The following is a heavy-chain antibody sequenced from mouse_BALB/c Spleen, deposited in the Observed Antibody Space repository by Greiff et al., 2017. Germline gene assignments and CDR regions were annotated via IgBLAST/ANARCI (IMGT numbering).Heavy chain of an antibody. CDR1: GYSFTGYT. J-gene: IGHJ4*01. CDR2: INPYNGGT. V-gene: IGHV1-18*01. D-gene: IGHD1-1*01. Sequence: EVKLMESGPELVKPGASMKISCKASGYSFTGYTMNWVKQSHGKNLEWIGLINPYNGGTSYNQKFKGKATLTVDKSSSTAYMELLSLTSEDSAVYYCARSTTVVATDAMDYWGQGTSVTVSS. CDR3: ARSTTVVATDAMDY.